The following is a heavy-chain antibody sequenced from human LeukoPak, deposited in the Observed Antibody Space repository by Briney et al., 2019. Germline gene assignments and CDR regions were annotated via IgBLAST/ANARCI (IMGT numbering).Heavy chain of an antibody. Sequence: GGSLRLSCAASGFTFSSYGMHWVRQAPGKGLEWVAVISYDGSNKYYADSVKGRFTIPRDNSKNTLYLQMNSLRAEDTAVYYCAKLVDYDAFDIWGQGTMVTVSS. CDR2: ISYDGSNK. CDR3: AKLVDYDAFDI. D-gene: IGHD5-12*01. J-gene: IGHJ3*02. V-gene: IGHV3-30*18. CDR1: GFTFSSYG.